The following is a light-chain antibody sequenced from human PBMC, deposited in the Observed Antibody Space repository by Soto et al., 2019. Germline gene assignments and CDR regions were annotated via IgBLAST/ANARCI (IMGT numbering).Light chain of an antibody. V-gene: IGLV2-14*03. CDR1: SSDVGSRYNY. Sequence: QSALTQPASMSGYPGQTITISCTGTSSDVGSRYNYISWYQQHPGKAPKLMIYDVNTRPSGISIRFSGSKSGNTASLTISGLQAEDEADYYCSSYTTIDTDVFGLGTKLTVL. J-gene: IGLJ1*01. CDR3: SSYTTIDTDV. CDR2: DVN.